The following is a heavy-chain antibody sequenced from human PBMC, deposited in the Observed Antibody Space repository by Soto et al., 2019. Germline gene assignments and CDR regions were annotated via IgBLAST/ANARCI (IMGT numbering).Heavy chain of an antibody. V-gene: IGHV3-23*01. CDR1: GFTFSSYA. CDR3: AIHPDIVVVVAVDY. D-gene: IGHD2-15*01. Sequence: EVQLLESGGGLVQPGGSLRLSCAASGFTFSSYAMSWVRQAPGKGLEWVSAISGSGGSTYYADSVKGRFTISRDNSKNTRDLQMNSLRAEDTAVYYCAIHPDIVVVVAVDYWGQGTLVTVSS. J-gene: IGHJ4*02. CDR2: ISGSGGST.